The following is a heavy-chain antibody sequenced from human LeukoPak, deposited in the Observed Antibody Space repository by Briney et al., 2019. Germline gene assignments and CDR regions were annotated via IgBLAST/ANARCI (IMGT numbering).Heavy chain of an antibody. CDR2: ISYDGNNK. Sequence: PGRSLRLSCAASGFTFSSYGIHWVRQAPGKGLEWVAVISYDGNNKYYADSVKGRFTISRDNSKNTLDLQMNSLRAEDTAEYYCVRPFMLRGDQTDYWGQGTLVTVSS. J-gene: IGHJ4*02. D-gene: IGHD3-10*01. CDR3: VRPFMLRGDQTDY. CDR1: GFTFSSYG. V-gene: IGHV3-30*03.